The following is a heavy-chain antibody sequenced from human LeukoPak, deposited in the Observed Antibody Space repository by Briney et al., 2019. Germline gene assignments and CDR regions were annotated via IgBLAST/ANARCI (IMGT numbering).Heavy chain of an antibody. V-gene: IGHV1-69*05. J-gene: IGHJ4*02. Sequence: SVKVSCKASGGTFSSYAISWVRQAPGQGLEWMGGIIPIFGTANYAQKFQGRVTITTDESTSTAYMELRSLRSDDTAVYYCARSGGSYFDYWGQGTLVTVSS. D-gene: IGHD6-25*01. CDR3: ARSGGSYFDY. CDR2: IIPIFGTA. CDR1: GGTFSSYA.